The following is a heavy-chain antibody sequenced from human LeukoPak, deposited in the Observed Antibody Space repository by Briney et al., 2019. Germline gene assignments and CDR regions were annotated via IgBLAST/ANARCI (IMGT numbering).Heavy chain of an antibody. J-gene: IGHJ2*01. CDR2: INHSGST. D-gene: IGHD2-2*01. V-gene: IGHV4-34*01. CDR3: ARPRRGSSISWYFDL. Sequence: TSETLSLTCAVYGGSFSGYYWSWIRQPPGKGLEWIGEINHSGSTNYNPSLKNRVTISVDTSKNQFSLKLSSVTAADTAVYYCARPRRGSSISWYFDLWCRGALVTVSS. CDR1: GGSFSGYY.